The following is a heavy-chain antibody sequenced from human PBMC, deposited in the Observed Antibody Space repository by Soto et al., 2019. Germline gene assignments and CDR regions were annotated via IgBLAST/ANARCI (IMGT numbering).Heavy chain of an antibody. Sequence: QITLKESGPTLVKPTQTLTLTCTFSGFSLTTSRVGVAWIRQPPEEALEWLAIIYWDDDRRYNPSLRSRLAITKDTSKNQVVLTMTSLDPVDTATYYCAHIMITYGGVIALDAFDVWGQGTLVTVSS. CDR1: GFSLTTSRVG. J-gene: IGHJ3*01. CDR3: AHIMITYGGVIALDAFDV. D-gene: IGHD3-16*02. CDR2: IYWDDDR. V-gene: IGHV2-5*02.